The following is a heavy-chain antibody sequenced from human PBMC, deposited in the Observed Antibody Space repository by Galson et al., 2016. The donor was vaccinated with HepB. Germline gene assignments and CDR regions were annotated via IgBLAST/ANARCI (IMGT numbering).Heavy chain of an antibody. CDR1: GFTFSSSA. V-gene: IGHV3-30-3*01. CDR2: ISYDGSNK. CDR3: ARDPHIQF. D-gene: IGHD4-11*01. Sequence: SLRLSCAVSGFTFSSSAMHWVRQDPGKGLEWVAVISYDGSNKYYADSVKGRFTISRDISKNTLYLQMNSLKVEDTAVYYCARDPHIQFGGQGTLVTVSS. J-gene: IGHJ4*02.